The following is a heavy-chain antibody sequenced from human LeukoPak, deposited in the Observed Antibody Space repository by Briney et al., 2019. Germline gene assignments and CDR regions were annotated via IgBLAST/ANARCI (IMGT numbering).Heavy chain of an antibody. CDR2: INHSGST. J-gene: IGHJ4*02. V-gene: IGHV4-34*01. CDR3: ASFNSTGFDY. CDR1: GGSFSGYY. D-gene: IGHD6-13*01. Sequence: SETLSLTCAVYGGSFSGYYWSWIRQPPGKGLEWIGEINHSGSTNYNPSLKSRVTISVDTSKSQFSLKLSSVTAADTAVYYCASFNSTGFDYWGQGTLVTVSS.